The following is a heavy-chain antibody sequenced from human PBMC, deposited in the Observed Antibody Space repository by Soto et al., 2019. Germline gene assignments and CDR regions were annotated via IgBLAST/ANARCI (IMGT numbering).Heavy chain of an antibody. CDR3: ARHEGPDYYDPRAHLDV. CDR1: GYRFTSYW. Sequence: GESLKISCQVFGYRFTSYWIGWVRQVPGKGLEWMGIIYPGDSDTRYSPSFQGLVTMSADKSIFTAYLQWNSLKASDTAMYFCARHEGPDYYDPRAHLDVWGRGTLVTVS. D-gene: IGHD3-16*01. V-gene: IGHV5-51*01. J-gene: IGHJ4*02. CDR2: IYPGDSDT.